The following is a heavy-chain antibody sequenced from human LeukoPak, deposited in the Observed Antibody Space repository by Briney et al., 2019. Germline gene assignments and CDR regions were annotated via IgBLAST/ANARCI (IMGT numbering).Heavy chain of an antibody. CDR3: ARQYTYAHWYFDL. CDR1: DGSISSYS. D-gene: IGHD5-18*01. CDR2: IYYSGST. V-gene: IGHV4-59*01. J-gene: IGHJ2*01. Sequence: ETLXLTCTVSDGSISSYSWSWIRQPPGKGLEWIGYIYYSGSTNYNPSLKSRVTISLDTPKNQFSLQLSSVTAADTAVYYCARQYTYAHWYFDLWGRGTLVTVSS.